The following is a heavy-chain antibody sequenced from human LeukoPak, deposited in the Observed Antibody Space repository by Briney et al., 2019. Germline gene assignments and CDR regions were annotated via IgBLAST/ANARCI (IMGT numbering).Heavy chain of an antibody. V-gene: IGHV4-30-4*01. D-gene: IGHD1-26*01. Sequence: SETLSLTCTVSGGSISSGDYYWCWIRQPPGKGLEWIGYIYYSGSTYYNPSLKSRVTTSVDTSKNQFSLKLSSVTAADTAVYYCASGGYYYYGMDVWGQGTTVTVS. CDR3: ASGGYYYYGMDV. J-gene: IGHJ6*02. CDR1: GGSISSGDYY. CDR2: IYYSGST.